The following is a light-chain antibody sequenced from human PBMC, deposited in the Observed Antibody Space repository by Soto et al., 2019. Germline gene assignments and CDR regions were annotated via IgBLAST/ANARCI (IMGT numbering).Light chain of an antibody. CDR2: EVS. V-gene: IGLV2-14*03. Sequence: QSALTQPASVSGSPGQSITISCTGTSSDVGAYDHVSWYQQHPGKAPKLIIYEVSNRPSGISPRFSGSKSDNTASLAVSGLQPEDEADYYCSSYTNKDTLLFGGGTKVTVL. J-gene: IGLJ3*02. CDR1: SSDVGAYDH. CDR3: SSYTNKDTLL.